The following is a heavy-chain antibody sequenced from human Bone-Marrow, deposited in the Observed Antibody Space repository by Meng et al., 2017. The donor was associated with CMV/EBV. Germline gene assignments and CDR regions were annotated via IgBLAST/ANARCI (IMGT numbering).Heavy chain of an antibody. D-gene: IGHD3-22*01. CDR2: INPNSGGT. CDR3: ARESSDHTDKADY. J-gene: IGHJ4*02. CDR1: GYTFTGYY. Sequence: ASVKVSCKASGYTFTGYYLHWVRQAPGQGLEWMGWINPNSGGTNYAQKFQGRVTMTRDTSISTAYMELSRLGSDDTAVYYCARESSDHTDKADYWGQGTLVTVSS. V-gene: IGHV1-2*02.